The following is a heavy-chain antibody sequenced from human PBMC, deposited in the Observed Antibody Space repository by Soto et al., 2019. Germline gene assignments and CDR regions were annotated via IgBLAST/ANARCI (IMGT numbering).Heavy chain of an antibody. Sequence: PGGSLRLSCAASEFSLRGYALTWVRQAPGRGMEWVAYISSATNYRNYADSVKGRFTISRDNGKDSLYLQMDSLRVDDTALYYCARDRGPHQYLDSDGYYPTYLGPYYFDSWGHGTLVTVSS. CDR2: ISSATNYR. CDR3: ARDRGPHQYLDSDGYYPTYLGPYYFDS. V-gene: IGHV3-11*05. J-gene: IGHJ4*01. D-gene: IGHD3-22*01. CDR1: EFSLRGYA.